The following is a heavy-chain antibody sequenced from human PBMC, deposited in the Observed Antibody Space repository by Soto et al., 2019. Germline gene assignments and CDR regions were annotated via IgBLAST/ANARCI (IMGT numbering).Heavy chain of an antibody. Sequence: SETLSLTCTVSGGSIRSGGYYWSWVRQNPRKGLEWIGNIYYSGNTYYNPSLKSRLTISVDTSKNQFSLNLSSVTAADTAVYYCARDRLMATAGTARHYFGLDVWGQGTTVTV. J-gene: IGHJ6*02. D-gene: IGHD5-18*01. V-gene: IGHV4-31*03. CDR2: IYYSGNT. CDR3: ARDRLMATAGTARHYFGLDV. CDR1: GGSIRSGGYY.